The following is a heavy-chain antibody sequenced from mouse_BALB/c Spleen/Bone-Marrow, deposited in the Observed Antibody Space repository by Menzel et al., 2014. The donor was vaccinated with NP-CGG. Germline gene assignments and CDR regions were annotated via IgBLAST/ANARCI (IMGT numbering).Heavy chain of an antibody. CDR3: ARGTNWDGEGYYYAMDY. CDR2: ILPSIGRT. V-gene: IGHV15-2*02. Sequence: SGSELRSPGSSVKLSCKDFDSEVFPIAYMSWVRQEPGRGFEWIGDILPSIGRTIYGEKFEDKATLDADTVSNTAYLELNSLTSEDSAIYYCARGTNWDGEGYYYAMDYWGQGTSVTVSS. CDR1: DSEVFPIAY. J-gene: IGHJ4*01. D-gene: IGHD4-1*01.